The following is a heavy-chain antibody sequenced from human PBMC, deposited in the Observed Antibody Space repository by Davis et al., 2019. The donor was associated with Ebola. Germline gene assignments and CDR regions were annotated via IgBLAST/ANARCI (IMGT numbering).Heavy chain of an antibody. V-gene: IGHV1-2*04. CDR2: INPNSGGT. D-gene: IGHD3-22*01. CDR3: ARDDPMKDYYYYGMDV. Sequence: ASVKVSCKASGYTFTGYYMHWVRQAPAQGLEWMGWINPNSGGTNYAQKFQGWVTMTRDTSISTAYMELSRLRSDDTAVYYCARDDPMKDYYYYGMDVWGQGTTVTVSS. J-gene: IGHJ6*02. CDR1: GYTFTGYY.